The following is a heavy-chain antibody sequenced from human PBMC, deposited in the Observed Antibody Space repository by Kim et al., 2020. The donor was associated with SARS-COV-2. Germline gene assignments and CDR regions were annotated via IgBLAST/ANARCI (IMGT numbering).Heavy chain of an antibody. Sequence: YDRSNKYYPDSVKGQFTIARDNSKNTLYLQMNSLRAEDTAVYYCATAMSAYWGQGTLVTVSS. V-gene: IGHV3-30*02. CDR2: YDRSNK. J-gene: IGHJ4*02. CDR3: ATAMSAY. D-gene: IGHD3-3*01.